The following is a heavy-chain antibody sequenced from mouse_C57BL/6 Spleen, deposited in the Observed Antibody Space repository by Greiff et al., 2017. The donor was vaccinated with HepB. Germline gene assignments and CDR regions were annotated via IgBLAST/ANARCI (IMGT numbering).Heavy chain of an antibody. D-gene: IGHD1-1*01. CDR1: GYTFTSYW. CDR3: ARSPGSYDFDY. CDR2: INPSNGGT. V-gene: IGHV1-53*01. J-gene: IGHJ2*01. Sequence: VQLQQPGTELVKPGASVKLSCKASGYTFTSYWMHWVKQRPGQGLEWIGKINPSNGGTNYNEKFKSKATLAVDKSSSTAYMQRSSLTSEDSAVYYCARSPGSYDFDYWGQGTTLTVSS.